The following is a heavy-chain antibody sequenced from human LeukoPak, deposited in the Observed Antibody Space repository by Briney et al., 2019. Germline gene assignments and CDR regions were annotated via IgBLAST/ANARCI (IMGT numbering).Heavy chain of an antibody. D-gene: IGHD5-12*01. CDR1: GYTFTGYY. V-gene: IGHV1-2*02. CDR2: INPNSGGT. Sequence: ASVKASCKASGYTFTGYYMHWVRQAPGQGLKSMGWINPNSGGTNYAQKFQGRVTMTRDTSSSTAYMELSSLRSEDTAVYYCARGRVATGGDWFDPWGQGTLVTVSS. J-gene: IGHJ5*02. CDR3: ARGRVATGGDWFDP.